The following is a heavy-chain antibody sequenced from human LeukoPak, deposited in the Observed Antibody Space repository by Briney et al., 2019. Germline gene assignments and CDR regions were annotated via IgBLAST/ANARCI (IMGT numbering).Heavy chain of an antibody. CDR2: ITGSGGSA. V-gene: IGHV3-23*01. CDR3: AKVSWSASDRHC. J-gene: IGHJ4*02. D-gene: IGHD3-3*01. Sequence: GWSLRLSCAASGLTFNSYDLSWVRQAPGKGLDWVSGITGSGGSAFYADSVKGRFTISRDNSKNTLYLQMNSLRAEDTAVYYCAKVSWSASDRHCWGQGTLVTVSS. CDR1: GLTFNSYD.